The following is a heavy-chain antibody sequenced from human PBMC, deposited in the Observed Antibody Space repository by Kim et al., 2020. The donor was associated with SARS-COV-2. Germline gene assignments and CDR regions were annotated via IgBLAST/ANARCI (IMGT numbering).Heavy chain of an antibody. D-gene: IGHD2-2*03. CDR1: GYTFTGYY. CDR3: ASLDIVVVPAATPGPYYFDY. V-gene: IGHV1-2*06. CDR2: INPNSGGT. Sequence: ASVKVSCKASGYTFTGYYMHWVRQAPGQGLEWMGRINPNSGGTNYAQKFQGRVTMTRDTSISTAYMELSRLRSDDTAVYYCASLDIVVVPAATPGPYYFDYWGQGTLVTVSS. J-gene: IGHJ4*02.